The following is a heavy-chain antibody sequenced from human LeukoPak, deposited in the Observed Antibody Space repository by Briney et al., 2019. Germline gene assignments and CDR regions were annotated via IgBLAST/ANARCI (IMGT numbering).Heavy chain of an antibody. V-gene: IGHV1-2*02. J-gene: IGHJ5*02. Sequence: ASVKVSCKASGYTFTGYYMHWVRQAPGQGLEWMGWINPNSGGTNYAQKFQGRVTMTRDTSISTAYMELSRLRSDDTAVYYCARGPLEYCSGGSCYSGRNWFDPWGQGTVVTVSS. CDR2: INPNSGGT. CDR1: GYTFTGYY. D-gene: IGHD2-15*01. CDR3: ARGPLEYCSGGSCYSGRNWFDP.